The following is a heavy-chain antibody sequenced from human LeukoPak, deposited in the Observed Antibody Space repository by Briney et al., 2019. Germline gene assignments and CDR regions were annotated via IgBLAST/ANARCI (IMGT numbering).Heavy chain of an antibody. V-gene: IGHV4-31*03. CDR3: AGPWGATFDI. CDR1: GGSISSGGYY. J-gene: IGHJ3*02. D-gene: IGHD3-16*01. CDR2: IYYSGST. Sequence: SPTLSLTCTVSGGSISSGGYYWSWIRQHAGKGLEWIGYIYYSGSTHYNPSLKSRVTISVDTSKNQFSLKLSSVTAADTAVYYCAGPWGATFDIWGQGTMVTVSS.